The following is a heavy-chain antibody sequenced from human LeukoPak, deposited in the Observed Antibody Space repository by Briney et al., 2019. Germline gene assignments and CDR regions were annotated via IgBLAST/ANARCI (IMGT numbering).Heavy chain of an antibody. CDR2: IYPGDSDN. D-gene: IGHD3-10*01. CDR3: ARLTMVRGVLDRFDY. J-gene: IGHJ4*02. V-gene: IGHV5-51*01. CDR1: GFSFTSYW. Sequence: GGSLQISCKGSGFSFTSYWIDWVRQVPGKGLEWMGIIYPGDSDNRYSPSFQGQVTISADKSISTAYLQWSSLKASDTAMYYCARLTMVRGVLDRFDYWGQGTLGTVSS.